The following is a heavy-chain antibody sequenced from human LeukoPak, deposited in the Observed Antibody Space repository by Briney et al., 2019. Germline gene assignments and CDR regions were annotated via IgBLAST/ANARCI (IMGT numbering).Heavy chain of an antibody. V-gene: IGHV3-21*01. CDR1: GFTLRTYW. CDR2: ISSSSSYI. Sequence: PGGSLRLSCAASGFTLRTYWMNWVRQAPGKGLEWVSSISSSSSYIYYADSVKGRFTISRDNAKNPLYLQMNRLRAEDTAVYYCARTRSGSYTDAFDIWGQGTMVTVSS. D-gene: IGHD1-26*01. J-gene: IGHJ3*02. CDR3: ARTRSGSYTDAFDI.